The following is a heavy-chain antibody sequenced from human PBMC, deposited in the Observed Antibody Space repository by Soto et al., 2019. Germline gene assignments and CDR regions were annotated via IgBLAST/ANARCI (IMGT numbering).Heavy chain of an antibody. Sequence: PGGSLRLSCAASGFTFRNYGMNWVRQAPGKGLEWVSYIGIGSSTKYYADSVKGRFTISRDNAKNSLYLQMNSLTVEDTAVYYCARGTYRLIVTTTRTDGWGQGTLVTVSS. CDR2: IGIGSSTK. V-gene: IGHV3-48*01. CDR3: ARGTYRLIVTTTRTDG. D-gene: IGHD5-12*01. J-gene: IGHJ4*02. CDR1: GFTFRNYG.